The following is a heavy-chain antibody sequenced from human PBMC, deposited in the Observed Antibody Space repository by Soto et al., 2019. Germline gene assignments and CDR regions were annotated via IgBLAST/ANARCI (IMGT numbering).Heavy chain of an antibody. CDR3: AKDMYYDFWSGYYVGPPGGAFDI. J-gene: IGHJ3*02. CDR2: ISWNSGSI. CDR1: GFTFDDYA. Sequence: GGSLRLSCAASGFTFDDYAMHWVRQAPGKGLEWVSGISWNSGSIGYADSVKGRFTISRDNAKNSLYLQMNSLRAEDTALYYCAKDMYYDFWSGYYVGPPGGAFDIWGQGTMVTVSS. V-gene: IGHV3-9*01. D-gene: IGHD3-3*01.